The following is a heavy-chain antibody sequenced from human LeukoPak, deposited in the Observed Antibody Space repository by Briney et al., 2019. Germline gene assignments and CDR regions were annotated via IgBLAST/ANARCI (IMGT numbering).Heavy chain of an antibody. CDR1: GGSISSGGYY. D-gene: IGHD3-10*01. CDR3: ARAPDDYYWSHFAVAAFDI. V-gene: IGHV4-31*03. Sequence: SSQTLSLTCTVSGGSISSGGYYWSWIRQHPGKGLEWIGYIYYSGSTYYNPSLKSRVTISVDTSKNQFSLKLSSVTAADTAVYYCARAPDDYYWSHFAVAAFDIRGQGTMVTVSS. CDR2: IYYSGST. J-gene: IGHJ3*02.